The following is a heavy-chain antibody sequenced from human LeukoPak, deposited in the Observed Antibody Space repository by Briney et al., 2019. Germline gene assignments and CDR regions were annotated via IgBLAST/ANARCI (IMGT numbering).Heavy chain of an antibody. V-gene: IGHV3-23*01. CDR2: ISGSGGST. CDR1: GFTFSSYA. Sequence: AGGSLRLSCAASGFTFSSYAMSWVRQAPGKGLEWVSAISGSGGSTYYADSVKGRFTISRDNSKNTLYLQMNSLRAEDTAVYYCAKVVWFGDSLYFDYWGQGTLVTVSS. CDR3: AKVVWFGDSLYFDY. D-gene: IGHD3-10*01. J-gene: IGHJ4*02.